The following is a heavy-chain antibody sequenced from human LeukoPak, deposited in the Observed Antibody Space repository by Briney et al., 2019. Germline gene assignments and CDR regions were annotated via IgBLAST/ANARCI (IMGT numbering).Heavy chain of an antibody. CDR2: IYHSGST. J-gene: IGHJ4*02. Sequence: SETLSLTCAVSGGSISSSNWWSWVRPPPGKGLEWIGEIYHSGSTNYNPSLKSRVTISVDKSKNQFSLKVRSVTAADTAVYYCARVRVAVGPDHWGQGTLVTVSS. V-gene: IGHV4-4*02. CDR3: ARVRVAVGPDH. CDR1: GGSISSSNW. D-gene: IGHD1-26*01.